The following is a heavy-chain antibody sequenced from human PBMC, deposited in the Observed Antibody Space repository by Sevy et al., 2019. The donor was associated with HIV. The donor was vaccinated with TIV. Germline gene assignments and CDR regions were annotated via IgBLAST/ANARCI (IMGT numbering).Heavy chain of an antibody. D-gene: IGHD6-13*01. V-gene: IGHV5-51*01. CDR3: AMLPVAAAGLYYFDY. CDR1: GYSFANNW. Sequence: GESLKISCKGSGYSFANNWIGWVRQMPGKGLEWMGIVYPGHSDTTYSPSFEGQVTISVDKSISTAYLQWNSLKASDTAMYYCAMLPVAAAGLYYFDYWGQGTLVTVSS. CDR2: VYPGHSDT. J-gene: IGHJ4*02.